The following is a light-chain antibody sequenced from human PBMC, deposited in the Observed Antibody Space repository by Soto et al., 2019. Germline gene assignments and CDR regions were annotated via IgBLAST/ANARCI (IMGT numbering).Light chain of an antibody. CDR2: GAS. J-gene: IGKJ4*01. CDR1: QSVSSSY. CDR3: QQYGSSRPLT. V-gene: IGKV3-20*01. Sequence: EIVLTQSPGTLSLSPGERATLSCRASQSVSSSYLAWYQQKPGQAPRLLISGASSRATGIPDRFSGSGSGTDFTLTISRLEPEDFAVYYCQQYGSSRPLTFGGGTKVDIK.